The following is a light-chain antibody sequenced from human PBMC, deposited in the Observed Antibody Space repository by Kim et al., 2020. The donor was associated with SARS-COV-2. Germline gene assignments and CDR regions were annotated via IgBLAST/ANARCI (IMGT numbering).Light chain of an antibody. V-gene: IGLV2-23*02. CDR1: SSDVGSYRL. CDR2: EIS. CDR3: CSYAGGTTFV. Sequence: QSALTQPASMSGSPEQSITISCTGTSSDVGSYRLVSWYQHHPGKAPKLIIHEISTRPSGVSNRFSGSKSGNTASLTISGLQAEDEADYYCCSYAGGTTFVFGGGTQLTVL. J-gene: IGLJ2*01.